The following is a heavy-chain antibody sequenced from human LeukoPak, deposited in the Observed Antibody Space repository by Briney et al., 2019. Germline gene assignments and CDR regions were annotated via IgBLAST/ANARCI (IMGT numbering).Heavy chain of an antibody. CDR2: IYSSGNT. CDR3: ARTYYYASASSAFDY. CDR1: GDSISNHY. D-gene: IGHD3-10*01. Sequence: PSETLSLTCTVSGDSISNHYWNWIRQPAGKGLEWIGRIYSSGNTNYKSSLESRVTMSIDTSKNQVSLKLTSVTAADTAVYYCARTYYYASASSAFDYWGQGTLVTVSS. J-gene: IGHJ4*02. V-gene: IGHV4-4*07.